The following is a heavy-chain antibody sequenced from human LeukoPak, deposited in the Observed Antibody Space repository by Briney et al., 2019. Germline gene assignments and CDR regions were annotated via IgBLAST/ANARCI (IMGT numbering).Heavy chain of an antibody. CDR3: ARDVITMIVVAHFYMDV. Sequence: GGSLRLSCAASGFTFSSYSMNWVRQAPGKGLEWVSSISSSSSYIYYADSVKGRFTISRDNAKSSLYLQMNSLRAEDTAVYYCARDVITMIVVAHFYMDVWGKGTTVTISS. CDR2: ISSSSSYI. CDR1: GFTFSSYS. V-gene: IGHV3-21*01. J-gene: IGHJ6*03. D-gene: IGHD3-22*01.